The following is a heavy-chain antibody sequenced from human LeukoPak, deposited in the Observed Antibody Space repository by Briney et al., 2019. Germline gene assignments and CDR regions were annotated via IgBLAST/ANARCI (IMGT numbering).Heavy chain of an antibody. CDR2: INPDGSQK. CDR1: GFTFSGYW. V-gene: IGHV3-7*03. Sequence: HPGGSLRLSCAASGFTFSGYWMTWARQAPGRGLEWVANINPDGSQKYYVDSVKGRFTISRDNAKNSLYLQMNSLRAEETAVYYCAREGGNYGKDVWGRGTTVIVSS. CDR3: AREGGNYGKDV. J-gene: IGHJ6*02. D-gene: IGHD1-26*01.